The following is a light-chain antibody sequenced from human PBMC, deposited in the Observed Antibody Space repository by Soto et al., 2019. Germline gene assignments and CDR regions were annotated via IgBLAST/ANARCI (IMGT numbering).Light chain of an antibody. CDR2: DAS. Sequence: EIVLTHSPDTLSLSPGERATLSCRASLTVTNYYLAWYQQKAGQAPSLIIYDASTRATGIPDRFSASGSGTDFTLTISRLEPEDFAVYYCQQYASAPLTFGQGTKVEVK. V-gene: IGKV3-20*01. CDR3: QQYASAPLT. J-gene: IGKJ1*01. CDR1: LTVTNYY.